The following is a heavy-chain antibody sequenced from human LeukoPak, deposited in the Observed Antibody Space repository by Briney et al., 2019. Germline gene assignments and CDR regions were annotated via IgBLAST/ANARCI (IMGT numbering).Heavy chain of an antibody. J-gene: IGHJ4*02. V-gene: IGHV3-74*01. CDR2: INSDGSST. Sequence: QPGGALRLSCAASGLTFSSYWMHWVRQPPGKGLVWVSSINSDGSSTRYADSVKGRFTIARDNAKNTLYLQMNSLRAEDTAVYYCAKELDSSGYFDYWGQGTLVTVSS. CDR1: GLTFSSYW. CDR3: AKELDSSGYFDY. D-gene: IGHD3-22*01.